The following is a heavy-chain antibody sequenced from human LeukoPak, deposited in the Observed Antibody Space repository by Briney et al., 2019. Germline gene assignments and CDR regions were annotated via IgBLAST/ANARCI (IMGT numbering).Heavy chain of an antibody. CDR1: GYTFTSYG. Sequence: GASVKVSCKASGYTFTSYGISWVRQAPGQGLEWMGWISAYNGNTNYAQKLQGRVTMTTDTSTSTAYMELSSLRSEDTAVYYCATGYYNSGWYGPGRRSYFDYWGQGTLVTVSS. D-gene: IGHD6-19*01. V-gene: IGHV1-18*01. J-gene: IGHJ4*02. CDR3: ATGYYNSGWYGPGRRSYFDY. CDR2: ISAYNGNT.